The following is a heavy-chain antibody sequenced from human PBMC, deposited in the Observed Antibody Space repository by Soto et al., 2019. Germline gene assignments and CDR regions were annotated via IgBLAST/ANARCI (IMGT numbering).Heavy chain of an antibody. V-gene: IGHV4-4*02. CDR2: IYHSGST. D-gene: IGHD3-3*01. CDR1: GDSISSSNW. J-gene: IGHJ4*02. Sequence: QVQLQESGPGLVKPSGTLSLTCDVSGDSISSSNWWSWVRQPPGKGLEWIGEIYHSGSTNYNPSLKSRVTISVDKSKNQFSLKLSSVTAADTAVYYCTRRGTDFWSGNYILDYWGQGTLVTVSS. CDR3: TRRGTDFWSGNYILDY.